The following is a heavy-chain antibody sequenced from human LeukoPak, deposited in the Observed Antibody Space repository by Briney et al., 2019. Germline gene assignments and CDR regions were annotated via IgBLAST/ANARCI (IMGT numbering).Heavy chain of an antibody. CDR3: AKESTVTPGNVNWFDT. CDR1: GFTFSSYA. J-gene: IGHJ5*02. CDR2: IRGSGGST. Sequence: GGSLRLSCAASGFTFSSYAMSWVRQAPGKGLEWVSAIRGSGGSTYYADSVKGRFTISRDNSKNTLYLQMNSLRAEDTAVYYCAKESTVTPGNVNWFDTWGQGTLVTVSS. D-gene: IGHD4-17*01. V-gene: IGHV3-23*01.